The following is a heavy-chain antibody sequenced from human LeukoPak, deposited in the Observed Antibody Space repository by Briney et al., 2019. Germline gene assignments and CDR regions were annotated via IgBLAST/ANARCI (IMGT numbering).Heavy chain of an antibody. CDR1: GFIFSNYA. Sequence: GGSLRLSCAASGFIFSNYAMHWVRQAPGKGLEWVAVISYDGSNKYYADSVKGRFTISRDNSKNTLYLQMNSLRAEDTAVYYCAKEPLDYWGQGTLVTVSS. CDR3: AKEPLDY. CDR2: ISYDGSNK. J-gene: IGHJ4*02. V-gene: IGHV3-30*04.